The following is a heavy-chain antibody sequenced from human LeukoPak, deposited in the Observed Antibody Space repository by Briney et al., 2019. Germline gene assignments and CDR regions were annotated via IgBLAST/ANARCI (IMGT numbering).Heavy chain of an antibody. Sequence: GGSLRLSCAASGFTFSSYEMNWVRQAPGKGLEWVSYISSSGSTIYYADSVKGRLTISRDNAKNSLYLQMNSLRAEDTAVYYCARVSSSSSWYSTTTEYYFDYWGQGTLVTVSS. D-gene: IGHD6-13*01. CDR2: ISSSGSTI. CDR3: ARVSSSSSWYSTTTEYYFDY. V-gene: IGHV3-48*03. CDR1: GFTFSSYE. J-gene: IGHJ4*02.